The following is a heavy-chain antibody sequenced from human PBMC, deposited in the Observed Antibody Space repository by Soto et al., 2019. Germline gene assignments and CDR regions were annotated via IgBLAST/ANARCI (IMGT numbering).Heavy chain of an antibody. CDR3: ASDPVVTPRRPHYFDY. CDR1: GGSISSSSYY. Sequence: PSETLSLTXTVSGGSISSSSYYWGWIRQPPGKGLEWIGSIYYSGSTYYNPSLKSRVTISVDTSKNQFSLKLSSVTAADTAVYYRASDPVVTPRRPHYFDYWGQGTLVTVSS. V-gene: IGHV4-39*01. D-gene: IGHD2-21*02. CDR2: IYYSGST. J-gene: IGHJ4*02.